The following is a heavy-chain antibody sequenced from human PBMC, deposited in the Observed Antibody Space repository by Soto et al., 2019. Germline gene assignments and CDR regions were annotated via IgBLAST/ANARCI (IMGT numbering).Heavy chain of an antibody. CDR2: ISPKSGGT. V-gene: IGHV1-2*02. D-gene: IGHD6-19*01. CDR3: ARPPGYISDWYYFDL. Sequence: QVQLVQSGAEVKKPGASVKVSCEASGYTFIYYYMHWVRQAPGQGFEWMGRISPKSGGTNYAQKFQGRVTMTWDKSLNTAYMQLSSLMSEDTAVYYCARPPGYISDWYYFDLWGQGTLVTVSS. CDR1: GYTFIYYY. J-gene: IGHJ4*02.